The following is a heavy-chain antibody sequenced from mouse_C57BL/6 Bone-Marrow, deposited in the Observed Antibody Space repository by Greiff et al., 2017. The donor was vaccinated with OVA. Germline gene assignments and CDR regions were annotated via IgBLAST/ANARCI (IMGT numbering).Heavy chain of an antibody. Sequence: VQLQQSGPELVKPGASVKIPCKASGYTFPDYNMDWVKQSHGKSLEWIGDINPNNGGTIYNQKFKGKATLTVDKSSSTAYMELRSLTSEDTAVYYCARRWLLRMDYWVKEPQSPSPQ. CDR2: INPNNGGT. D-gene: IGHD2-3*01. V-gene: IGHV1-18*01. CDR1: GYTFPDYN. CDR3: ARRWLLRMDY. J-gene: IGHJ4*01.